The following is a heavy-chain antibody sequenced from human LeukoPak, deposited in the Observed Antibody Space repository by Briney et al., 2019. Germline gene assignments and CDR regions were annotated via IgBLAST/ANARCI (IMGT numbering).Heavy chain of an antibody. J-gene: IGHJ4*02. Sequence: LSLTCTVSGGSISSSSYYWGWIRQAPGKGLEWVSYISTGGSTIYYADSVKGRFTMSRDNAKNSLYLEMNSLRAEDTAVYYCARGKSEFDYWGQGTLVTVSS. CDR2: ISTGGSTI. CDR3: ARGKSEFDY. V-gene: IGHV3-11*01. D-gene: IGHD3-3*01. CDR1: GGSISSSSYY.